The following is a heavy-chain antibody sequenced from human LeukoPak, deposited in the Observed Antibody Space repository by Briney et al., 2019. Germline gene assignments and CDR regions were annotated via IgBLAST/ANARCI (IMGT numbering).Heavy chain of an antibody. J-gene: IGHJ4*02. CDR1: GFTFSSYS. Sequence: GGSLRLSCAASGFTFSSYSMNWVRQAPGKGLEWVSYISSSSSTIYYADSVKGRFTISRDNAKNSLYLQMNSLRAEDTAVYYCARDDYGDYQPPTIDYWGQGTLVTVSS. V-gene: IGHV3-48*04. CDR3: ARDDYGDYQPPTIDY. D-gene: IGHD4-17*01. CDR2: ISSSSSTI.